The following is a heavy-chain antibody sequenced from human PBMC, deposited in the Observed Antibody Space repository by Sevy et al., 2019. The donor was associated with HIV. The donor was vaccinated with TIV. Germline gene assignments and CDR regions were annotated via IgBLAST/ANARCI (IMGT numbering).Heavy chain of an antibody. V-gene: IGHV5-51*01. CDR3: AISKGYSYGYNY. Sequence: GESLKISCKGSGYSFTSYWVVWVRQMPGKGLECMGIIYPGDSDTRYSQSFQGQVIISADKSINTAYLQWSSLKASDTAIYYCAISKGYSYGYNYWGQGTLVTVSS. J-gene: IGHJ4*02. CDR1: GYSFTSYW. D-gene: IGHD5-18*01. CDR2: IYPGDSDT.